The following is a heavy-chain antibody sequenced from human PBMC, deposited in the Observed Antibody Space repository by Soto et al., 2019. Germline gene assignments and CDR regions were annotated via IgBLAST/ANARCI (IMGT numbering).Heavy chain of an antibody. V-gene: IGHV3-23*01. CDR1: GFTFSSYA. Sequence: GSLRLSCAASGFTFSSYAMSWVRQAPGKGLQWVSAISGSGGSTYYADSVKGRFTISRDNSKNTLYLQMNSLRAEDTAVYYCAKLDCSSTSCSDYFDYWGQGTLVTVSS. CDR3: AKLDCSSTSCSDYFDY. J-gene: IGHJ4*02. CDR2: ISGSGGST. D-gene: IGHD2-2*01.